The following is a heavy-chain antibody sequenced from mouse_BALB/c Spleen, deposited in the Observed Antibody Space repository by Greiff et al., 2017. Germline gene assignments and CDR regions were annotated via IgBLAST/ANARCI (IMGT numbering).Heavy chain of an antibody. V-gene: IGHV3-2*02. CDR1: GYSITSDYA. CDR2: ISYSGST. J-gene: IGHJ4*01. Sequence: EVKLLESGPGLVKPSQSLSLTCTVTGYSITSDYAWNWIRQFPGNKLEWMGYISYSGSTSYNPSLKSRISITRDTSKNQFFLQLNSVTTEDTATYYCARRRSSAMDYWGQGTSVTVSS. CDR3: ARRRSSAMDY.